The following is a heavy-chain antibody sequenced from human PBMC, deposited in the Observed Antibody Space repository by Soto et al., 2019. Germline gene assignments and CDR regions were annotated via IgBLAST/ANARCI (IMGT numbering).Heavy chain of an antibody. D-gene: IGHD3-9*01. CDR2: MNPNSGNT. V-gene: IGHV1-8*01. CDR1: GYSFTSYD. CDR3: ARANYDILTGYYNLGSRLLDY. J-gene: IGHJ4*02. Sequence: GASVKVSCKASGYSFTSYDINWVRQATGQGLEWLGWMNPNSGNTGYAQKFQGRVTMTRDTSTSTAYMELSSLRSEDTAVYYCARANYDILTGYYNLGSRLLDYWGQGTLVTVSS.